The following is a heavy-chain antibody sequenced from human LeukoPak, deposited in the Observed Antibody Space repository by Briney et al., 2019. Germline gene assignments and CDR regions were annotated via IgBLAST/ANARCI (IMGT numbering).Heavy chain of an antibody. D-gene: IGHD2-2*01. CDR3: ARDRLMGTRVYYYYGMDV. Sequence: SVNVSCKASGGIFRSYAISWVRQAGGRGRDGMGRIIPILGIANYAQQFQGRVTITADKSTSTAYMELSSLRSEDPAVQYCARDRLMGTRVYYYYGMDVWGQGTTVTVSS. V-gene: IGHV1-69*04. CDR2: IIPILGIA. CDR1: GGIFRSYA. J-gene: IGHJ6*02.